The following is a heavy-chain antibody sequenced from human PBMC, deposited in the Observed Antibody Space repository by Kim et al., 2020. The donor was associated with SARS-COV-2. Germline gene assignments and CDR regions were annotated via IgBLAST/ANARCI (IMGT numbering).Heavy chain of an antibody. CDR2: IYYSGST. V-gene: IGHV4-39*01. Sequence: SETLSLTCTVSGDSISSGSYFWGWIRQPPGKGLEWIGSIYYSGSTYYNASLKSRVTISVDTSKNQFSLKLSSVTAADTSIYYCARHRSNVWRWGQGTLVTVSS. J-gene: IGHJ4*02. CDR3: ARHRSNVWR. CDR1: GDSISSGSYF. D-gene: IGHD1-26*01.